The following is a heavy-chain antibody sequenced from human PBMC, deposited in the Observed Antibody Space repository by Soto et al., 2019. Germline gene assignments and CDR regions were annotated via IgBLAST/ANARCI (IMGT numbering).Heavy chain of an antibody. CDR1: GYTFTSYY. D-gene: IGHD6-19*01. CDR2: INPSGGST. J-gene: IGHJ6*02. V-gene: IGHV1-46*01. Sequence: ASLKVSCKASGYTFTSYYMHWVRQAPGQGLEWMGIINPSGGSTSYAQKFQGRVTMTRDTSTSTVYMELSSLRSEDTAVYYCARDRAVAGTAGPLYYYYYGMDVWGQGTTVTVSS. CDR3: ARDRAVAGTAGPLYYYYYGMDV.